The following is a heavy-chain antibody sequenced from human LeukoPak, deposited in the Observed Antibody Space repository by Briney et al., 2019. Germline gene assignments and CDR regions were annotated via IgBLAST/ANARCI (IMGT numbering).Heavy chain of an antibody. J-gene: IGHJ4*02. CDR1: GFIFSNDA. CDR3: ARGGGYDYVWGSYRQTIDY. CDR2: IKQDGSEK. D-gene: IGHD3-16*02. V-gene: IGHV3-7*03. Sequence: PGGSLRLSCAASGFIFSNDAMHWVRQAPGKGLGWVANIKQDGSEKYYVDSVKGRFTISRDNAENSLYLQMNSLRAEDTAVYYCARGGGYDYVWGSYRQTIDYWGQGTLVTVSS.